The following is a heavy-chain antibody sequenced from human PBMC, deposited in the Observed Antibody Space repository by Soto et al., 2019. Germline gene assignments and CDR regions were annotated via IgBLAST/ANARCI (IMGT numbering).Heavy chain of an antibody. V-gene: IGHV3-48*02. CDR2: ISSSSSTI. CDR1: GFTFSSYS. D-gene: IGHD4-17*01. J-gene: IGHJ5*02. CDR3: ARDLLQLHDYGGNSGWFDP. Sequence: EVQLVESGGGLVQPGGSLRLSCAASGFTFSSYSMNWVRQAPGKGLEWVSYISSSSSTIYYADSVKGRFTISRDNAKNSLYLQMNSLRDEDTAVYYCARDLLQLHDYGGNSGWFDPWGQGTLVTVSS.